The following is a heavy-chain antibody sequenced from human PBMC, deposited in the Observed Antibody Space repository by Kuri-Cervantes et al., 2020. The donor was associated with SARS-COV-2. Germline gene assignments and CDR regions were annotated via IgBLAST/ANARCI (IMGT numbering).Heavy chain of an antibody. V-gene: IGHV3-33*08. J-gene: IGHJ6*02. CDR2: IWYDGSNK. D-gene: IGHD2-15*01. CDR1: EFTFSSFG. Sequence: GGCLRPSCAASEFTFSSFGLPWVSQAPGKGLDGVAVIWYDGSNKYYADSVKGRFPISRDNSKNTLYLQMNSLRAEATAVYYCAREMRMGVAVREVGMDVWGQGTTVTVSS. CDR3: AREMRMGVAVREVGMDV.